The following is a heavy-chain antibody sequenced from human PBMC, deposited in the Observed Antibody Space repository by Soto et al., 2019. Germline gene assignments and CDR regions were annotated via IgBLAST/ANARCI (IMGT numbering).Heavy chain of an antibody. J-gene: IGHJ6*02. CDR1: GYRFTSYW. CDR3: ARRGYDSRSYYYYGMDV. V-gene: IGHV5-51*01. CDR2: IYPGDSDT. Sequence: PGESLKISCKGSGYRFTSYWIGWVRQMPGKGLEWMGIIYPGDSDTRYSPSFQGQVTISADKSISTAYLQWSSLKASDTAMYYCARRGYDSRSYYYYGMDVWGQGTTVTVS. D-gene: IGHD3-16*01.